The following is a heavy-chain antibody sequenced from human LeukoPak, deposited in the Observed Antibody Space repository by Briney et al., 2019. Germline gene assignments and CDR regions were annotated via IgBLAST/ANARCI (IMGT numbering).Heavy chain of an antibody. D-gene: IGHD3-22*01. CDR1: GFTFDDYG. CDR2: INWNGGST. J-gene: IGHJ4*02. V-gene: IGHV3-20*04. Sequence: GGSLRLSCAASGFTFDDYGMSWVRQAPGKGLEWVSGINWNGGSTGYADSVKGRFTISRDNAKNSLYLQMNSLRAEDTALYYCARYPTYYYDSSGYKEGSYFDYRGQGTLVTVSS. CDR3: ARYPTYYYDSSGYKEGSYFDY.